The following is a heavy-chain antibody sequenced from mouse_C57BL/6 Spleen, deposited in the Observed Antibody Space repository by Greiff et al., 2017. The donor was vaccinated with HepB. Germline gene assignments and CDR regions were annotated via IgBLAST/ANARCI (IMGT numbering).Heavy chain of an antibody. CDR1: GYTLTSYW. J-gene: IGHJ1*03. CDR2: IMTNSGGT. D-gene: IGHD1-1*02. V-gene: IGHV1-72*01. Sequence: QVQLQQSGAELVKPGASVNLSCKASGYTLTSYWMHWVKQRPGRGLEWIGRIMTNSGGTKYNEMFKSKATLTVDKPSSTAYMQLSRLTSEESTVYYVARSGGYYWYFDVWGTGTTVTVSS. CDR3: ARSGGYYWYFDV.